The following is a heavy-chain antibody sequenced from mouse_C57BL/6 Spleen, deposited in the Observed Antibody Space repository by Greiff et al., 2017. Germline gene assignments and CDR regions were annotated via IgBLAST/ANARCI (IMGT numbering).Heavy chain of an antibody. J-gene: IGHJ1*03. D-gene: IGHD4-1*01. CDR3: ARLPSNWDVGYFDV. CDR1: GFTFSSYG. V-gene: IGHV5-6*01. CDR2: ISSGGSYT. Sequence: EVKLVESGGDLVKPGGSLKLSCAASGFTFSSYGMSWVRQTPDKRLEWVATISSGGSYTYYPDSVKGRFTISRDNAKNTLYLQMSSLKSEDTAMYYCARLPSNWDVGYFDVWGTGTTVTVSS.